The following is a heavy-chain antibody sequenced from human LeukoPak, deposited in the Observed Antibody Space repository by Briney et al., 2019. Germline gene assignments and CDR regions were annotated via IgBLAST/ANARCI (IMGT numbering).Heavy chain of an antibody. V-gene: IGHV4-31*03. Sequence: SETLSLTCTVSGGSTSSGGSYWSWIRQHPGKGLEWIGYIYYSGSTYYNPSLKSRVTISVDTSKNQFSLKLSSVTAADTAVYYCASGIHDYGDYVFSYYYYGMDVWGQGTTVTVSS. CDR2: IYYSGST. CDR3: ASGIHDYGDYVFSYYYYGMDV. J-gene: IGHJ6*02. CDR1: GGSTSSGGSY. D-gene: IGHD4-17*01.